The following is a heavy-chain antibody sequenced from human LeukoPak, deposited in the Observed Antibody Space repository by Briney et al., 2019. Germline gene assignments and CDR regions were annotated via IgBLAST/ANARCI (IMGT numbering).Heavy chain of an antibody. CDR1: GYSFSSNW. D-gene: IGHD6-13*01. V-gene: IGHV5-51*01. Sequence: GESLKISCKGSGYSFSSNWIAWVRQMPGKGLEWMGIIYPGDSDTRYSPSFQGQVTISADKSISTAYLQWSSLKASDTAVYYCARCVAAAGSEWFDPWGQGTLVTVSS. J-gene: IGHJ5*02. CDR3: ARCVAAAGSEWFDP. CDR2: IYPGDSDT.